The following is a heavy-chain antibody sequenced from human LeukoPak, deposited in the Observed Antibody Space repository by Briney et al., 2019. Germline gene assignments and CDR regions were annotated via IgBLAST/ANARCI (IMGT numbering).Heavy chain of an antibody. J-gene: IGHJ4*02. V-gene: IGHV3-30*02. CDR3: LPCCGSGRWGYYIDY. Sequence: GGSLRLSCAASGFTFSSYGMHWVRQAPGKGLEWVAFIRYDGSNKYYADSVKGRFTISRDNSKNTLYLQMNSLRAEDTAVYYCLPCCGSGRWGYYIDYWGQGTLATVSS. CDR2: IRYDGSNK. CDR1: GFTFSSYG. D-gene: IGHD3-10*01.